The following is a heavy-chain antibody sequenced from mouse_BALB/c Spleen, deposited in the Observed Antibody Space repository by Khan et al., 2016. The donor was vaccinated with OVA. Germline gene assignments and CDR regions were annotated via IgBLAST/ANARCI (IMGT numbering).Heavy chain of an antibody. V-gene: IGHV1S132*01. Sequence: QVQLQQSGAELVKPGASVKLSCKTSGYTFTSYWIQWVKQRPGQGLGWIGQIFPGPGTTYYNENFKGKATLTIDTSSTTAYMQLSSLTSEDSAVDFCARGYCGNYEFAYWGQGTLVTVSA. D-gene: IGHD2-1*01. J-gene: IGHJ3*01. CDR2: IFPGPGTT. CDR1: GYTFTSYW. CDR3: ARGYCGNYEFAY.